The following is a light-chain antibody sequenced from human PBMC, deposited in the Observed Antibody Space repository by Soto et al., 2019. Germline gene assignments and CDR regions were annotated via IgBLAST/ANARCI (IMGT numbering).Light chain of an antibody. CDR2: GAS. CDR3: QQYNNWPRT. J-gene: IGKJ1*01. Sequence: EIVMTQSPATLSVSPGERATLSCRASQSVSGNLAWYQQKPGQAPSLLIYGASTRATGIPARFRGSGSGTEFTLTISSLQSEDFAVYYCQQYNNWPRTFGQGTKVESK. V-gene: IGKV3-15*01. CDR1: QSVSGN.